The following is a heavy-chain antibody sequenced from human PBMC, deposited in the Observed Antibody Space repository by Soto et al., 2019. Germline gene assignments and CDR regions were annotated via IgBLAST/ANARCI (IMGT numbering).Heavy chain of an antibody. CDR3: ASLYGDYEPYFDY. J-gene: IGHJ4*02. Sequence: QLQLQESGPGLVKPSETLSLTCTVSGGSISSSSYYWGWIRQPPGKGLEWIGSIYYSGSTYYNPSLKSRVTISVDTSKNQFSLKLSSVTAADTAVYYCASLYGDYEPYFDYWGQGTQVTVSS. CDR1: GGSISSSSYY. D-gene: IGHD4-17*01. CDR2: IYYSGST. V-gene: IGHV4-39*01.